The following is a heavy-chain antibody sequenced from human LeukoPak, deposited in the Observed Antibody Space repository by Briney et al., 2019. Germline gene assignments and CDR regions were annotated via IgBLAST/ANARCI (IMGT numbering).Heavy chain of an antibody. D-gene: IGHD4-11*01. V-gene: IGHV3-30-3*01. Sequence: GGSLRLSCAASGFTFSSYAMHWVRQAPGKGLEWVAIISYDGSNKYYADSVKGRFTISRDNSKNTLYLQMNSLRAEDTAVYHCARDDYRGRNAFDIWGQGTMVSVSS. CDR3: ARDDYRGRNAFDI. CDR2: ISYDGSNK. CDR1: GFTFSSYA. J-gene: IGHJ3*02.